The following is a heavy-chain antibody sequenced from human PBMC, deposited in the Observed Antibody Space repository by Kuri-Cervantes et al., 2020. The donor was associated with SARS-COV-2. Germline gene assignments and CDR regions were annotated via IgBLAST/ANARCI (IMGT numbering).Heavy chain of an antibody. CDR2: INWNGGST. CDR3: AKDSPEIVVVPAAPLYFDL. D-gene: IGHD2-2*01. J-gene: IGHJ2*01. CDR1: GFTFDDYG. V-gene: IGHV3-20*04. Sequence: GESLKISCAASGFTFDDYGMSWVRQAPGKGLEWVSRINWNGGSTGYADSVKGRFTISRDNSKNTLYLQMNSLRAEDTAVYYCAKDSPEIVVVPAAPLYFDLWGRGTLVTVSS.